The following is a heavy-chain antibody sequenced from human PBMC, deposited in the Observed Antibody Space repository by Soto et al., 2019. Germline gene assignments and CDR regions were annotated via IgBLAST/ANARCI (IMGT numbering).Heavy chain of an antibody. CDR2: INPKSGGT. V-gene: IGHV1-2*04. CDR1: GYSFTDCH. J-gene: IGHJ6*02. Sequence: ASVKVSCKASGYSFTDCHIHWVRQAPGQGLEWLGRINPKSGGTSTAQKFQGWVTMTRDRSISTVYMELTRLRSDDTAVYFCARGHSTDCSNGVCSFFYNHEMDVWGQGTTVTV. D-gene: IGHD2-8*01. CDR3: ARGHSTDCSNGVCSFFYNHEMDV.